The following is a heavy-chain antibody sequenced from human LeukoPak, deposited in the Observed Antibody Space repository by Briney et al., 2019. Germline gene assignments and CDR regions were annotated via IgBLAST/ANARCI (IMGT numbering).Heavy chain of an antibody. V-gene: IGHV3-33*01. Sequence: GGSLRLSCAASGFTISSYGMHWVRQAPGKGLEWVAVIWYDGTNKYYVDSVKGRFTISRDNSKNTLYLQMNSLRAEDTAVYYCARDRIAVAAAFDIWGQGTVVTVSS. D-gene: IGHD6-19*01. CDR3: ARDRIAVAAAFDI. CDR1: GFTISSYG. J-gene: IGHJ3*02. CDR2: IWYDGTNK.